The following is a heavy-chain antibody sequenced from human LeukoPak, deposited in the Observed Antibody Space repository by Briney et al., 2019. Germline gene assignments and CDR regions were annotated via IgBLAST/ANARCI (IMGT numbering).Heavy chain of an antibody. CDR1: GFTFRNYA. CDR2: ISGSGAST. Sequence: PGGSLRLSCVASGFTFRNYAMSWVRQAPGQGLAWVSAISGSGASTYYADSVKGRFTISRGSSKSTLFLQMDSLRVEDTADYYCAKGYCSGGSCPNYYYYMDVWGRGTTVPVSS. CDR3: AKGYCSGGSCPNYYYYMDV. J-gene: IGHJ6*03. V-gene: IGHV3-23*01. D-gene: IGHD2-15*01.